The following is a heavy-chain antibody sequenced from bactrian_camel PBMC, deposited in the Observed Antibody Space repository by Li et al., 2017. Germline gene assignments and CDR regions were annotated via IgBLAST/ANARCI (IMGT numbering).Heavy chain of an antibody. CDR3: AADFAAPSVVWVGYCQTYEYNY. Sequence: QVQLVESGGGSVQAGGSLRLSCVVAEFSKNTKCMGWFRQAPGKEREGVAGIGSDGSTTYADSVKGRFTISKDNAKNTLYLQTNNLKPEDTGIYYCAADFAAPSVVWVGYCQTYEYNYWGQGTQVTVS. D-gene: IGHD5*01. CDR2: IGSDGST. V-gene: IGHV3S53*01. J-gene: IGHJ4*01. CDR1: EFSKNTKC.